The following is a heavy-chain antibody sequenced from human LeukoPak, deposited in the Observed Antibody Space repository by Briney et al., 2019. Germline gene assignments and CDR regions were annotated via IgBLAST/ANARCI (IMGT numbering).Heavy chain of an antibody. CDR3: AITIAAAGCMDV. CDR1: GYTFTSYY. V-gene: IGHV1-46*01. Sequence: ASVKVSCKASGYTFTSYYMHWVRQAPGQGLEWMGIINPSGGSTSYAQKFQGRVTMTRDMSTSTVYMELSSLRSEDTAVYYCAITIAAAGCMDVWGKGTTVTVSS. CDR2: INPSGGST. D-gene: IGHD6-13*01. J-gene: IGHJ6*03.